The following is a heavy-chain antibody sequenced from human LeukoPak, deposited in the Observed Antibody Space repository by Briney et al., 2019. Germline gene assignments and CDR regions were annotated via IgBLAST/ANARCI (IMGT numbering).Heavy chain of an antibody. J-gene: IGHJ3*02. CDR3: AKCRRMVDAFDI. CDR1: GYSISGGYY. Sequence: SETLSLTCTVSGYSISGGYYWGWIRQPPGKGLEWIGSIYHSGSTYYNPSLKSRVTISVDTSKNQFSLKLSSVTAADTAVYYCAKCRRMVDAFDIWGQGTMVTVSS. V-gene: IGHV4-38-2*02. CDR2: IYHSGST. D-gene: IGHD3-10*01.